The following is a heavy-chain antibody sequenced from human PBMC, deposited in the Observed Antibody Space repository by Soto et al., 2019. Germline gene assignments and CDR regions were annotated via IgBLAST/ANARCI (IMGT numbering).Heavy chain of an antibody. CDR2: IGHRSGAT. Sequence: GGSLKLSCAASGLSFSSSRMNWVRQAPGKGLEWISYIGHRSGATYYADSVRGRFSISRDNAKSSVYLQMNSLKDEDTAVYYCAKDKGERSFHYWGQGTLVTLSS. CDR3: AKDKGERSFHY. V-gene: IGHV3-48*02. J-gene: IGHJ4*02. CDR1: GLSFSSSR. D-gene: IGHD3-16*01.